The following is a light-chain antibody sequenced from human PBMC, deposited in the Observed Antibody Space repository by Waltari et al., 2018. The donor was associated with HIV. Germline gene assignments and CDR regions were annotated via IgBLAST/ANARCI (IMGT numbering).Light chain of an antibody. Sequence: QSALTQPPSVSGAPGQTVTISCTGTPPNIRADYDVHWDKQVPAGPTQILIPAGNNRPSGVPHRFSVSKAGNSASLTITGLQADDEAEYYCQSHDDFVGSREFGGG. V-gene: IGLV1-40*01. CDR1: PPNIRADYD. CDR2: AGN. J-gene: IGLJ2*01. CDR3: QSHDDFVGSRE.